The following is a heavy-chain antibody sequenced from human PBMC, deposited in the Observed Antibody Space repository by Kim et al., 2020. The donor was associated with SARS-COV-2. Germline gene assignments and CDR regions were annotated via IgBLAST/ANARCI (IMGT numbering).Heavy chain of an antibody. J-gene: IGHJ4*02. CDR3: ARDRQASTMVRGVLLY. V-gene: IGHV7-4-1*02. D-gene: IGHD3-10*01. CDR1: GYSFTTYG. Sequence: ASVKVSCKASGYSFTTYGLNWVRQAPGQGLEWMGWINTNTGNPTYAQGFTGRFVFSLDTSVSTASLQISNLKAEDTAVYYCARDRQASTMVRGVLLYWGQGTLVTVSS. CDR2: INTNTGNP.